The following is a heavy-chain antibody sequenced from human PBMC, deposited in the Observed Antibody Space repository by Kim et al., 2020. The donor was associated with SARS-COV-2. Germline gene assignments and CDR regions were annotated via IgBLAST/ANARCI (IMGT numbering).Heavy chain of an antibody. D-gene: IGHD2-8*02. J-gene: IGHJ4*02. V-gene: IGHV4-31*02. Sequence: YSNPSLKSRVNISPDKPKHQFSLRLTSVTAADTAIYYCTRARTGGASPFDFWGQGTLVTVSS. CDR3: TRARTGGASPFDF.